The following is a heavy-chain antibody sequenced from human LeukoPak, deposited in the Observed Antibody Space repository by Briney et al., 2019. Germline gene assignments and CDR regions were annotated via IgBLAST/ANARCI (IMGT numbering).Heavy chain of an antibody. J-gene: IGHJ4*02. CDR3: AKAAFEYCSSTNCYSDY. CDR2: ISGSGGNT. D-gene: IGHD2-2*01. V-gene: IGHV3-23*01. CDR1: GFTFSSYA. Sequence: PGGSLRLSCAASGFTFSSYAMSWVRQAPGKGLEWVSGISGSGGNTYYADSVKGRFTISRDNSKNTLYLQMNSLRAEDTAVYYRAKAAFEYCSSTNCYSDYWGQGTLVTVSS.